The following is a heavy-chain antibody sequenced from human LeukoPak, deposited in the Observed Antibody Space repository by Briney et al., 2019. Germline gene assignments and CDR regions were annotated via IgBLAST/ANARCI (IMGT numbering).Heavy chain of an antibody. D-gene: IGHD6-25*01. CDR1: GYSFTDYY. CDR2: INPNINGT. CDR3: ARERTPGSGYGVDY. J-gene: IGHJ4*02. Sequence: ASVKVSCKTSGYSFTDYYIHWVRQAPGQGLEWMGWINPNINGTNYAQKFQGRVTMTGDRSISTAYMELSRLRSDDTAVYYYARERTPGSGYGVDYWGQGTVVTVSS. V-gene: IGHV1-2*02.